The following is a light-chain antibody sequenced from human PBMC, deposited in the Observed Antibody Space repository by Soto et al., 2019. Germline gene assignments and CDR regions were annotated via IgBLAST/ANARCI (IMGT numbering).Light chain of an antibody. Sequence: EIVMTQSPATLSVSPGERATPSCRASQSVSNNLAWYQLKPGQAPRLLIYDASQRATGVPARFSASGSGTEFTLTISSLQSEDFAVYYCHQYDNWPKTSAQGARLEI. V-gene: IGKV3D-15*01. CDR2: DAS. CDR1: QSVSNN. J-gene: IGKJ5*01. CDR3: HQYDNWPKT.